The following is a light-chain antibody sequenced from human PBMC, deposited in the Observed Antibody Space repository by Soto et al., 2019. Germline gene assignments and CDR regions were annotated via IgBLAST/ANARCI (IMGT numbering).Light chain of an antibody. Sequence: DIQMTQSPSTLSASVGDRVTITCRASQSISNWLAWYQQKPGKAPKLLIYKASSLQSGVPSRFSGSGSGTDFTLTISSLQPDDFAMYYGQQYNPYSRTFGQGTKVDIK. J-gene: IGKJ1*01. CDR1: QSISNW. CDR3: QQYNPYSRT. CDR2: KAS. V-gene: IGKV1-5*03.